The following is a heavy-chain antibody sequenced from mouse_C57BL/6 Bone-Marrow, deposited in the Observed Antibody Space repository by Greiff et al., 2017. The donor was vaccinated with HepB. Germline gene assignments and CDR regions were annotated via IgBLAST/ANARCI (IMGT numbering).Heavy chain of an antibody. J-gene: IGHJ1*03. CDR3: ARDYYGSRRYFDV. Sequence: VKLVESGPELVKPGASVKISCKASGYAFSSSWMNWVKQRPGKGLEWIGRIYPGDGDTNYNGKFKGKATLTADKSSSTAYMQLSSLTSEDSAVYFCARDYYGSRRYFDVWGTGTTVTVSS. CDR2: IYPGDGDT. CDR1: GYAFSSSW. D-gene: IGHD1-1*01. V-gene: IGHV1-82*01.